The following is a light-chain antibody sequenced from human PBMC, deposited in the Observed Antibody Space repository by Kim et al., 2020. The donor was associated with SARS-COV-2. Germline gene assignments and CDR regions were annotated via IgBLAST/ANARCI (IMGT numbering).Light chain of an antibody. CDR3: AAWDDSVNSPV. Sequence: RQRVTISCFGAGSNIGTYAANWYQQLPGKAPKVLIYNDTVLASGVSDRFSGSKSGTSASLAISGLHSDDEAHYYCAAWDDSVNSPVFGGGTQLTVL. CDR2: NDT. CDR1: GSNIGTYA. J-gene: IGLJ2*01. V-gene: IGLV1-36*01.